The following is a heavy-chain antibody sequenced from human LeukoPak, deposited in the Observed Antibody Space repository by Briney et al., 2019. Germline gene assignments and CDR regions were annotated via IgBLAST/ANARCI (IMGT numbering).Heavy chain of an antibody. J-gene: IGHJ4*02. Sequence: PGKSLILSCATSGFTFDDYGMHWVRQPPGKGLEWISGISWNGAYIRYADSVKGRFTISRDDAKNSLYLEMNSLRAEDTAVYYCARDLFSGSYQEDFWGQGTLVTVSS. CDR3: ARDLFSGSYQEDF. CDR1: GFTFDDYG. D-gene: IGHD1-26*01. CDR2: ISWNGAYI. V-gene: IGHV3-9*01.